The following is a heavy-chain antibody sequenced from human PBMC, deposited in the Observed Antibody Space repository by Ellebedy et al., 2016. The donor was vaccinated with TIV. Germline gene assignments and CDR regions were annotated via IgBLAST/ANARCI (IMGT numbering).Heavy chain of an antibody. Sequence: GESLKISCKGSGYSFSTYWIGWVRQMPGKGLEWMGIIYPGDSDTRYSPSFQGQVSISVDKSISTAYLQWSSLKASDTAIYYCARFGWGDYGGNFIWYWGQGTLVTVSS. J-gene: IGHJ4*02. CDR1: GYSFSTYW. CDR2: IYPGDSDT. CDR3: ARFGWGDYGGNFIWY. D-gene: IGHD4-23*01. V-gene: IGHV5-51*01.